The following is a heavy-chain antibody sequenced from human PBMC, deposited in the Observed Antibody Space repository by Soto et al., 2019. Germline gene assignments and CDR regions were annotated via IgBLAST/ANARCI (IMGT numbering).Heavy chain of an antibody. Sequence: GGSLSLSCAASGFTFSSYWMHWVRQAPGKGLVWVSRINGDGSSLYYADSVKGRLTISRDSAKNTLYLQINSLRDEDTGVYYCARGATGYGNFDYWGQGTLVTVSS. D-gene: IGHD5-12*01. V-gene: IGHV3-74*01. CDR1: GFTFSSYW. CDR2: INGDGSSL. CDR3: ARGATGYGNFDY. J-gene: IGHJ4*02.